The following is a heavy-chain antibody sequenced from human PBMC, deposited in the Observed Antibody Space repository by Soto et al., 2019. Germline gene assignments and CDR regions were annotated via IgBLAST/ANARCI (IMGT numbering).Heavy chain of an antibody. CDR2: ISGYNSNT. J-gene: IGHJ4*02. Sequence: VQLVQSGGEVKRPGTSVKVSCEASGYSFANYGITWVRQAPGQGLEWMGWISGYNSNTNYAQKFEGRVTMTKDTTKSTAYLEVRSLRFDDTAVYYWGRERQWEPVLYWGQGTPVTVSS. V-gene: IGHV1-18*01. D-gene: IGHD1-26*01. CDR1: GYSFANYG. CDR3: GRERQWEPVLY.